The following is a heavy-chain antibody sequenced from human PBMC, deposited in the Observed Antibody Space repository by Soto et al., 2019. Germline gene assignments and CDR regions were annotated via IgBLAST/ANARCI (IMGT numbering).Heavy chain of an antibody. Sequence: QVQLVQSGAEVKKPGASVKVSCKASGYTFTGYYMHWVRQAPGQGLEWMGWINPNSGGTNYAQKFQGWVTMTRDTSISTAYMELSRLRSDDTAVYYCARDSHCSSTSCYTGLGYWDQGTLVTVSS. CDR3: ARDSHCSSTSCYTGLGY. CDR1: GYTFTGYY. CDR2: INPNSGGT. D-gene: IGHD2-2*02. J-gene: IGHJ4*02. V-gene: IGHV1-2*04.